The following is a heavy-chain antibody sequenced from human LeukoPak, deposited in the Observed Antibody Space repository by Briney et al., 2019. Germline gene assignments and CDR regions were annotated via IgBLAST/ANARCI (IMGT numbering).Heavy chain of an antibody. CDR3: AREGTAATATSNWFDP. Sequence: GESLKISCKASGYTFTAYWIAWVRQMPGKGLEWMGIIYPADSYTRYSPSFQGQVTISADESRSTAYLQWSSLKASDTATYYCAREGTAATATSNWFDPWGQGTLVTVSS. CDR1: GYTFTAYW. J-gene: IGHJ5*02. D-gene: IGHD6-13*01. V-gene: IGHV5-51*01. CDR2: IYPADSYT.